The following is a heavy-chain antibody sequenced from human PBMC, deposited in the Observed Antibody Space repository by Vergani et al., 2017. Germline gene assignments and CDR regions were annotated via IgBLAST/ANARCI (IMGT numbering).Heavy chain of an antibody. Sequence: EVQLVESGGGLVQPGGSLRLSCAASGFTFSSYSLNWVRQAPGKGLEWVSYISSSSSTIYYADSVKGRFTISRDNAKNSLYLQMNSLRAEDTAVYYCARGKLTWFDPWGQGTLVTVSS. CDR3: ARGKLTWFDP. CDR2: ISSSSSTI. CDR1: GFTFSSYS. V-gene: IGHV3-48*01. J-gene: IGHJ5*02. D-gene: IGHD1-1*01.